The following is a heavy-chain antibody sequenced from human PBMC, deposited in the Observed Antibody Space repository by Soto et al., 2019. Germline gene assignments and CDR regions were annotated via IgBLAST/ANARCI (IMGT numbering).Heavy chain of an antibody. D-gene: IGHD1-26*01. CDR3: AKVSLGATTITDFYYYGMDV. CDR1: GFTFDNYA. J-gene: IGHJ6*02. V-gene: IGHV3-23*01. CDR2: ITGSGENT. Sequence: GGSLRLSCAASGFTFDNYAMNWVRQAPGKGLEWVSGITGSGENTYYADSVKGRFTISRDNSKNTLYVQLNSLRVEDTAIYYCAKVSLGATTITDFYYYGMDVWGQGTMVTVS.